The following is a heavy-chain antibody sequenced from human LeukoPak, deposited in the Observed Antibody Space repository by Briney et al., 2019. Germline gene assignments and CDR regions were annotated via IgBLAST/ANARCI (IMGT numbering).Heavy chain of an antibody. CDR2: ISDCSSTI. CDR3: ARDWTTVGPFDY. V-gene: IGHV3-48*04. D-gene: IGHD4-11*01. CDR1: GFTFSSYS. Sequence: GGSLRLSCEASGFTFSSYSMVWVRQDPGKGPEWVSYISDCSSTIYYADSVKGRFTISRDNAKNSLYLQMNSLRAEDTAVYYCARDWTTVGPFDYWGQGTLVTVSS. J-gene: IGHJ4*02.